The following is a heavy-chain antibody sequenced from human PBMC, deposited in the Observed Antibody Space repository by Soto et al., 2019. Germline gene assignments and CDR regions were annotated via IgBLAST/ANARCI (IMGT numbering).Heavy chain of an antibody. CDR1: GFTFSSYA. Sequence: QVQLVESGGGVVQPGRSLRLSCAAPGFTFSSYAMHWVRQAPGKGLEWVAVISYDGSNKYYADSVKGRFTISRDNSKNTLYLQMNSLRAEDTAVYYCARPLVSLVVGYYGMDVWGQGTTVTVSS. J-gene: IGHJ6*02. CDR2: ISYDGSNK. D-gene: IGHD2-8*02. V-gene: IGHV3-30-3*01. CDR3: ARPLVSLVVGYYGMDV.